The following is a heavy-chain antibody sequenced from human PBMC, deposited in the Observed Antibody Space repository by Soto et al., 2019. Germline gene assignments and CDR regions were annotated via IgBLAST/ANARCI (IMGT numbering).Heavy chain of an antibody. Sequence: QVQLVQSGAEMKKPGSSEKDSCQSSGGTFNTYARNWMRQAPGQGPEWMGDISPMFGAANYAPKFQGRVTITADESTGTSYMQLSSMTSEDTALYFCAREVQVHTPAFVYWGQGTLVTVSS. CDR3: AREVQVHTPAFVY. J-gene: IGHJ4*02. V-gene: IGHV1-69*19. CDR2: ISPMFGAA. D-gene: IGHD3-10*01. CDR1: GGTFNTYA.